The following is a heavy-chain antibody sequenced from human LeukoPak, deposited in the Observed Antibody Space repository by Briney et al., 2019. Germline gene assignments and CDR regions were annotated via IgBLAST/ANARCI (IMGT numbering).Heavy chain of an antibody. D-gene: IGHD1-14*01. CDR2: VSGSGGST. J-gene: IGHJ4*02. CDR3: AKGWKGNLDY. Sequence: GASLRLSRAASGFSLSSNAMNWVRQAPGKGLEWVSAVSGSGGSTYYADSVKGRFTISRDNSKNTVYLQMNSLRAEDTALYYCAKGWKGNLDYWGQGTLVTVSS. CDR1: GFSLSSNA. V-gene: IGHV3-23*01.